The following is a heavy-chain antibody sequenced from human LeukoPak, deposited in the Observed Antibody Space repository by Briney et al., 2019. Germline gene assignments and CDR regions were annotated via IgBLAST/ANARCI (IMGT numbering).Heavy chain of an antibody. CDR2: INPSGGST. Sequence: ASVKVSSKASGYTFTSYYMHWVRQAPGQGLEWMGIINPSGGSTSYAQKFQGRVTMTRDTSTSTVYMELSSLRSEDTAVYFCARVGHYYDSSGYRFDPWGQGTLVTVSS. CDR3: ARVGHYYDSSGYRFDP. J-gene: IGHJ5*02. CDR1: GYTFTSYY. D-gene: IGHD3-22*01. V-gene: IGHV1-46*03.